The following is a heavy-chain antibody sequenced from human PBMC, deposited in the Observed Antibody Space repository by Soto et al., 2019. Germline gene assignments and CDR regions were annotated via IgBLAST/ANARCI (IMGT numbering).Heavy chain of an antibody. V-gene: IGHV3-23*01. CDR1: GFTFSSYA. Sequence: GGSLRLSCAASGFTFSSYAMSWVRQAPGKGLEWVSAISGSGGSTYYADSVKGRFTISRDNSKNTLYLQMNSLRAEDTAVYYCAKDQTGGWPYYYYYMDVWGKGTTVTVSS. D-gene: IGHD6-19*01. CDR2: ISGSGGST. CDR3: AKDQTGGWPYYYYYMDV. J-gene: IGHJ6*03.